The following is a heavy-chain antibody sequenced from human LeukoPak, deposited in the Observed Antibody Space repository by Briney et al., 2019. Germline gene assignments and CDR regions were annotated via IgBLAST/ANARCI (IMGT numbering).Heavy chain of an antibody. Sequence: SHSLSLTCAISGDSVSNNSAAWNWIRQSPSRGLEWLGPTYYRSKWYNDYAVSVKSRITINPDTSKNQFSLQVNSVTPEDTAVYYCARAPTPIIAVAGSFDYWGQGTLVTVSS. D-gene: IGHD6-19*01. CDR3: ARAPTPIIAVAGSFDY. J-gene: IGHJ4*02. CDR2: TYYRSKWYN. V-gene: IGHV6-1*01. CDR1: GDSVSNNSAA.